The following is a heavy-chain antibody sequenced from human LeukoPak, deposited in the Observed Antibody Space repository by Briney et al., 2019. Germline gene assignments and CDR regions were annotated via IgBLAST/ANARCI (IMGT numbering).Heavy chain of an antibody. V-gene: IGHV3-21*01. CDR2: ISSSRSSI. Sequence: PGGSLRLSCAASGFTFSSYTMNWVRQAPGKGLEWVSSISSSRSSIYYADSMKGRFAISRDNAKNSLYLQMNSLRAEDTAVYYCAKSYYYDSSGYYMDAFDIWGQGTMVTVSS. D-gene: IGHD3-22*01. CDR1: GFTFSSYT. J-gene: IGHJ3*02. CDR3: AKSYYYDSSGYYMDAFDI.